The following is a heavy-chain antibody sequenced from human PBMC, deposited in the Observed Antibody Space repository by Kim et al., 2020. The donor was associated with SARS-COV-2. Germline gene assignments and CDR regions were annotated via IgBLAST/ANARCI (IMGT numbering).Heavy chain of an antibody. J-gene: IGHJ5*02. D-gene: IGHD6-6*01. CDR3: AREATSIASPQRFDP. Sequence: PSLKSRVTISVDKSKNQFSLKLSSVTAADTAVYYCAREATSIASPQRFDPWGQGTLVTVSS. V-gene: IGHV4-4*02.